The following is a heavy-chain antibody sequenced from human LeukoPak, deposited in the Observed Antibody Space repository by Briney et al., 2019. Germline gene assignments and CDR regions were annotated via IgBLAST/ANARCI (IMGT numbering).Heavy chain of an antibody. J-gene: IGHJ4*02. V-gene: IGHV3-30*18. CDR1: GFTFSSYG. CDR2: ISYDGSNK. CDR3: AKEIYYYDSSAQTLDY. Sequence: PGRSLRLSCAASGFTFSSYGMDWVRQAPGKGLEWVAFISYDGSNKYYADSVKGRFTISRDNSKNTLYLQMNSLRAEDTAVYYCAKEIYYYDSSAQTLDYWGQGTLVTVSS. D-gene: IGHD3-22*01.